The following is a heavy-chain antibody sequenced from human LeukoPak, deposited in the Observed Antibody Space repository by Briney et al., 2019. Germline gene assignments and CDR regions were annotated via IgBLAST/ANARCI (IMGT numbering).Heavy chain of an antibody. CDR2: ISYDGSNK. CDR1: GFTFSSYA. J-gene: IGHJ4*02. CDR3: ARRYVSSWSDY. V-gene: IGHV3-30-3*01. Sequence: PGGSLRLSCAASGFTFSSYAMHWVRQAPGKGLEWVAVISYDGSNKYYADSVKGRFTISRDNSKNTLYLQMNSLRAEDTAVYYCARRYVSSWSDYWGQGTLVTVSS. D-gene: IGHD6-13*01.